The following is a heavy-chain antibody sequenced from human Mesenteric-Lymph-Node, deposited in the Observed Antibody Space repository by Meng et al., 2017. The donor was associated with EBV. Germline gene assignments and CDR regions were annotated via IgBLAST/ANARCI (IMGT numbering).Heavy chain of an antibody. CDR2: ISYDASDK. CDR3: AKVRWGSYVADY. J-gene: IGHJ4*02. CDR1: GFIFNSYD. Sequence: VQLVASGGGVGQPGRSLRLSCAASGFIFNSYDMHWVRQAPGKGLEWVAFISYDASDKYYADSVKGRFTISRDNSKNTLYLQMNSLRAEDTALYYCAKVRWGSYVADYWGQGTLVTVSS. V-gene: IGHV3-30*18. D-gene: IGHD1-26*01.